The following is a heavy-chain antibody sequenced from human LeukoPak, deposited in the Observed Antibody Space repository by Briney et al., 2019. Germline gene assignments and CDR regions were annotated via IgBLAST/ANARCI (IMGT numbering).Heavy chain of an antibody. CDR2: ISWNSGSI. Sequence: GRSLRLSCAASGFTFDDYAMHWVRQAPGKGLEWVSGISWNSGSIGYADSVKGRFTISGDNAKNSLYLQMNSLRAEDTALYYCAKGQGYSSGWYSGGFDYWGQGTLVTVSS. CDR3: AKGQGYSSGWYSGGFDY. D-gene: IGHD6-19*01. J-gene: IGHJ4*02. V-gene: IGHV3-9*01. CDR1: GFTFDDYA.